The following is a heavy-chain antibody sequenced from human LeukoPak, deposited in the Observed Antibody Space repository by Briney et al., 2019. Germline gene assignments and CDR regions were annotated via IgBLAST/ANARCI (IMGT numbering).Heavy chain of an antibody. J-gene: IGHJ4*02. Sequence: GGSLRLSCAASGFTFNNYAMSWVRQAPGKGLEWVSAISGSGGSTFYADSVKGRFAISRDSSKNTLFLQVNSLRAEDTAVYYCAKETQLTVSALFDYWGQGTLVTVSS. CDR1: GFTFNNYA. CDR3: AKETQLTVSALFDY. CDR2: ISGSGGST. V-gene: IGHV3-23*01. D-gene: IGHD1-1*01.